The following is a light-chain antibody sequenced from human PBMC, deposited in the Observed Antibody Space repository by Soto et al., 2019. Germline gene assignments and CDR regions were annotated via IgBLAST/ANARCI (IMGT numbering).Light chain of an antibody. CDR3: QQRNIWPPVT. CDR2: GAF. CDR1: PSVTNY. Sequence: SLATLSVSEGERATLSCRASPSVTNYLAWYQQKPGQPPRLLIYGAFNRAAGIPARFSGSGSGTDFTLTISSLEPEDSAVYYCQQRNIWPPVTFGQGRRLEIK. V-gene: IGKV3-11*01. J-gene: IGKJ5*01.